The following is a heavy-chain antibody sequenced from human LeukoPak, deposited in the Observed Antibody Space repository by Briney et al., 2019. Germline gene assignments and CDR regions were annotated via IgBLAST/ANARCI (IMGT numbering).Heavy chain of an antibody. Sequence: ASVKVSCKASGYTFTDYYMHWVRQAPGQGLEWMGWITPNSGGTNYAQKFQGRVTMTRDTSISTAYMELSSLRSDDTAVYYCARATTGADWYFDPWGRGTLVTVSS. D-gene: IGHD1-26*01. V-gene: IGHV1-2*02. CDR3: ARATTGADWYFDP. J-gene: IGHJ2*01. CDR1: GYTFTDYY. CDR2: ITPNSGGT.